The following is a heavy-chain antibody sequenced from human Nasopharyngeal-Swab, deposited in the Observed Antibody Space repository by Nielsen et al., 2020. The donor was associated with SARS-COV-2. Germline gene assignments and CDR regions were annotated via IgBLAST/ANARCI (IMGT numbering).Heavy chain of an antibody. CDR2: IYHGGST. CDR3: ARELSNTPKYNWFDP. V-gene: IGHV4-38-2*02. CDR1: GYSISSGYY. J-gene: IGHJ5*02. Sequence: SETLSLTCTVSGYSISSGYYWAWIRQPPGKGLEWIGSIYHGGSTYYTPSLASRVTISVDTSNNHFSLKLTSVTAADTAVYYCARELSNTPKYNWFDPWGQGTLVTVSS. D-gene: IGHD5-18*01.